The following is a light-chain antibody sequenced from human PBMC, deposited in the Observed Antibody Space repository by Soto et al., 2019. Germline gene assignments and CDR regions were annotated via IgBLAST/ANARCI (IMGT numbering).Light chain of an antibody. V-gene: IGKV1-39*01. CDR3: QQSYSRPPT. CDR2: AAS. J-gene: IGKJ1*01. Sequence: DIQMTQSPSSLSASVKDRVIITFGASQSISNHLNWYQQKXGKAHXLLIFAASSMKSGVTSRFGGSSSGPDFTLTISSLQPEDFPTYNCQQSYSRPPTFGQGTRWIS. CDR1: QSISNH.